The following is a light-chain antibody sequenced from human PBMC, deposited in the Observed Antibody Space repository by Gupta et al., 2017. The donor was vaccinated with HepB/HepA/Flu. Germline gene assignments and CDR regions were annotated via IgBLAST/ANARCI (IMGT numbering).Light chain of an antibody. CDR1: QDIRYY. CDR3: QQDGNRPLT. V-gene: IGKV1-33*01. J-gene: IGKJ4*01. CDR2: AIS. Sequence: DIQLTQSPTALSASVGDRVTISCQASQDIRYYLNWYQQKPGKAPKLLIYAISNLTTGVPSRFNGSGSGTDFTFTISRLQPEDIATYFCQQDGNRPLTFGGGTKVEFE.